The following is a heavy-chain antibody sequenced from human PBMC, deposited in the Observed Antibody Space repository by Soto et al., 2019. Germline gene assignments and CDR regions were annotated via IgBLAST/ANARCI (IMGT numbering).Heavy chain of an antibody. CDR1: GYTFTSYG. D-gene: IGHD2-8*01. CDR2: ISAYNGNT. J-gene: IGHJ4*02. Sequence: QVQLVQSGAEVKKPGASVKVSCKASGYTFTSYGISWVRQAPGQGLEWMGWISAYNGNTNYAQKLQGRVTMPTDTSTSTAYMELRSLRSDDTAVYYCARDEGVYCTNGVCYTGRDFDYWGQGTLVTVSS. CDR3: ARDEGVYCTNGVCYTGRDFDY. V-gene: IGHV1-18*01.